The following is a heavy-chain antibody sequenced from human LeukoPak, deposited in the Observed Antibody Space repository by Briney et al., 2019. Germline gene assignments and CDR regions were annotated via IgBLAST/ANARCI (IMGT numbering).Heavy chain of an antibody. CDR1: GGSINSYY. CDR2: IYASGNT. Sequence: SETLSLTCTVSGGSINSYYWTWIRQPPGKGLEWIGRIYASGNTDYNPSLKSRVTMSVDTSKNQFSLKLNSVTAADTAVYYCAREPTLWGQGTLVTVSS. J-gene: IGHJ4*02. V-gene: IGHV4-4*07. CDR3: AREPTL.